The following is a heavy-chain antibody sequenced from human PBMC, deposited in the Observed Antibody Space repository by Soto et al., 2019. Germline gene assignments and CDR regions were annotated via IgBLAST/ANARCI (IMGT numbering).Heavy chain of an antibody. D-gene: IGHD5-18*01. CDR3: ARARDTAMVPNWFDP. CDR1: GGSISSGDYY. Sequence: QVQLQESGPGLVKPSQTLSLTCTVSGGSISSGDYYWSWIRQPPGKGLEWIGYIYYSGSTYYNPSLKSRVTISVDTSKNQFSLKLSSVTAADTAVYYCARARDTAMVPNWFDPWGQGTLVTVSS. J-gene: IGHJ5*02. V-gene: IGHV4-30-4*01. CDR2: IYYSGST.